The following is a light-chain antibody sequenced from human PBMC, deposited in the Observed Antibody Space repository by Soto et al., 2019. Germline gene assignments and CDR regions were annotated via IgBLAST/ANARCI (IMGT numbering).Light chain of an antibody. Sequence: EIVLTQSPGTLSLSPGERATLSCRASQSVSTRYLAWYQQKPGQAPRLLIHGVSSRATGIPDRFSGSGSGTDFILTINRLEPEDFAVYYCQQFGTSPLVTFGPGTKVDIK. V-gene: IGKV3-20*01. CDR1: QSVSTRY. CDR3: QQFGTSPLVT. CDR2: GVS. J-gene: IGKJ3*01.